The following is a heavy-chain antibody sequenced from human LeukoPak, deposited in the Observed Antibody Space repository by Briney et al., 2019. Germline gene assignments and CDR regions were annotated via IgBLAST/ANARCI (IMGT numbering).Heavy chain of an antibody. J-gene: IGHJ4*02. Sequence: KPSETLSLTCAVYGGSFSGYYWNWIRQPPGKGLEWIGEINNSGSTNYNPSLKSRVTISRDTSKNQFSLKLSSVTAADTAVYYCARGRAFFDWGQGTLVTVSS. V-gene: IGHV4-34*01. CDR3: ARGRAFFD. CDR1: GGSFSGYY. D-gene: IGHD3-3*02. CDR2: INNSGST.